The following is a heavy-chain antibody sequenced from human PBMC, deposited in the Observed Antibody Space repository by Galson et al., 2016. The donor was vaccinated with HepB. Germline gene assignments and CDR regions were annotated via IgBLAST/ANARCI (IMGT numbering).Heavy chain of an antibody. V-gene: IGHV3-23*01. CDR2: MTDSGGST. CDR3: AKRTSHDYGALLDY. Sequence: QAPGKGLEWVSTMTDSGGSTYYADSVKGRFTISRDNSKNTLFLQMNSLRVEDTAMYYCAKRTSHDYGALLDYWGQGTLVTVSS. J-gene: IGHJ4*02. D-gene: IGHD4-17*01.